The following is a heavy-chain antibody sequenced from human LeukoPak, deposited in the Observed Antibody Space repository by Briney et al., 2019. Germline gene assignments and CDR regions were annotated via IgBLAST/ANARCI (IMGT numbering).Heavy chain of an antibody. D-gene: IGHD3-10*01. CDR3: ARSGSLLLGFGES. CDR1: GGSFSGYY. Sequence: SETLSLTCAVYGGSFSGYYWSWIRQPPGKGLEWIGEINHSGSTNYNPSLKSRVTISVDTSKNQFSLKLSSVTAADTAVYYCARSGSLLLGFGESWGQGTLVTVSS. J-gene: IGHJ4*02. CDR2: INHSGST. V-gene: IGHV4-34*01.